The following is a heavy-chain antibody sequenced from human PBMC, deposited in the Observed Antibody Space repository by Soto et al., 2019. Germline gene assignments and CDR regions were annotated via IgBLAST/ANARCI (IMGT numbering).Heavy chain of an antibody. Sequence: EVQLVESGGALVQPGGSLRLSCAGSGFTFSPYTMHWVRQAPGKGLEWISYISGTSSTIYYADSVKGRFTISRDNAKNSLYLQMNSLRVEDTAVYFCTRDAATVKFDYWGRGTLVTVSS. CDR1: GFTFSPYT. CDR2: ISGTSSTI. CDR3: TRDAATVKFDY. V-gene: IGHV3-48*01. D-gene: IGHD2-15*01. J-gene: IGHJ5*01.